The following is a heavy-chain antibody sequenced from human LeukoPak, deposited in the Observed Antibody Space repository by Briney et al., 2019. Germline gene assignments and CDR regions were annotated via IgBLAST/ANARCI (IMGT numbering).Heavy chain of an antibody. V-gene: IGHV4-39*01. CDR2: IYYSGST. J-gene: IGHJ4*02. CDR3: ARVPGYSYDRSYYFDY. CDR1: GGSISSSSYY. Sequence: PSETLSLTCTVSGGSISSSSYYWGWIRQPPGKGLEWIGSIYYSGSTYYNPSLKSRVTISVDTSKNQFSLKLSSVTAADTAVYYCARVPGYSYDRSYYFDYWGQGTLVTVSS. D-gene: IGHD5-18*01.